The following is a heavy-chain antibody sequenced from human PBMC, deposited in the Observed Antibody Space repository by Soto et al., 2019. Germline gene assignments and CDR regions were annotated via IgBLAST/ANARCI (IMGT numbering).Heavy chain of an antibody. CDR1: GLTVSRNY. Sequence: EQLVESGGGLIQPGGSLRISCAFSGLTVSRNYMSWVRQAPGKGLDWVSVLYSGGSSSYAESVKGRFTISRDSSKNILFLQMNSLRPEDTAIYYFAHSSGHHYYFDSWGQGTLVTVSS. V-gene: IGHV3-53*01. CDR2: LYSGGSS. CDR3: AHSSGHHYYFDS. D-gene: IGHD3-22*01. J-gene: IGHJ4*02.